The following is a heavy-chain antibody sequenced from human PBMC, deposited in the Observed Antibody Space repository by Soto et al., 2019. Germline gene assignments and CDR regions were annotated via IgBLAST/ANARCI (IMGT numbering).Heavy chain of an antibody. Sequence: QVQVVQSGAEVKKPGSSVKVSCKASGGSFNNYGISWVRQAPGQGLEWMGGIIPVFGTPHYAQKFQDRVTXXAXQSTSTVYMEVSRLTSEDTAVYYCARGDATKIVVTTYYGLDVWGQGTTVTVSS. V-gene: IGHV1-69*12. CDR3: ARGDATKIVVTTYYGLDV. CDR2: IIPVFGTP. CDR1: GGSFNNYG. J-gene: IGHJ6*02. D-gene: IGHD3-22*01.